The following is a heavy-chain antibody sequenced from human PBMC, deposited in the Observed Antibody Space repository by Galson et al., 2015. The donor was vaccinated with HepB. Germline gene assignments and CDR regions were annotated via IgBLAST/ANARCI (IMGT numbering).Heavy chain of an antibody. CDR3: AGDLDWSDP. Sequence: SETLSLTCTVSGGSFSSSSYSWGWIRQPPGKGLEWIGTIYYSGNTYYNPSLKSRVTISVDTSKNQFSLKLSSVTAADTAVYYCAGDLDWSDPWGQGTLVTVSS. CDR1: GGSFSSSSYS. CDR2: IYYSGNT. J-gene: IGHJ5*02. V-gene: IGHV4-39*02.